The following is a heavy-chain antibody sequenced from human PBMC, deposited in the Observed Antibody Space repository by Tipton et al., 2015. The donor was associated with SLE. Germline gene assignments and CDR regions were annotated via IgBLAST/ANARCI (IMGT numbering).Heavy chain of an antibody. J-gene: IGHJ3*02. D-gene: IGHD3-22*01. CDR3: ARDQVYYYDSSGYYRGPFDI. CDR2: IYYSGST. V-gene: IGHV4-39*07. Sequence: TLSLTCTVSGGSISSSSYYWGWIRQPPGKGLEWIGSIYYSGSTNYNPSLKSRVTISVDTSKNQFSLKLSSVTAADTAVYYCARDQVYYYDSSGYYRGPFDIWGQGTMVTVSS. CDR1: GGSISSSSYY.